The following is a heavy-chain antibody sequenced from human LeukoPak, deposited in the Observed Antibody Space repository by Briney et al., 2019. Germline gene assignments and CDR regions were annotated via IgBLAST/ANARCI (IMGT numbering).Heavy chain of an antibody. Sequence: PGGSLRLSCTVSGFTFSSYWMHWDRQAPGMGLVWVSRINTDGSTTSYADSVKGRFTISRDNAKNTLYLQVNSLRAEDTAVYYCARGGLEPVDYWGQGTLVTVSS. J-gene: IGHJ4*02. V-gene: IGHV3-74*01. CDR2: INTDGSTT. D-gene: IGHD5-24*01. CDR3: ARGGLEPVDY. CDR1: GFTFSSYW.